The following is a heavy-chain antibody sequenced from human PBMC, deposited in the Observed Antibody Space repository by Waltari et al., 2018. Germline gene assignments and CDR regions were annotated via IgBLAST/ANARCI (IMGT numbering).Heavy chain of an antibody. CDR1: GYTFTDYY. D-gene: IGHD3-3*01. V-gene: IGHV1-69-2*01. J-gene: IGHJ4*02. Sequence: EVQLVQSGAEVKKPGATVKISCKASGYTFTDYYMHWVQQAPGKGLEWMGRVDPEEGETIYAEKFHGRVTITADTSTDTAYMELSSLRSEDTAVYYCATDRFWSGYRFFDYWGQGTLVTVSS. CDR3: ATDRFWSGYRFFDY. CDR2: VDPEEGET.